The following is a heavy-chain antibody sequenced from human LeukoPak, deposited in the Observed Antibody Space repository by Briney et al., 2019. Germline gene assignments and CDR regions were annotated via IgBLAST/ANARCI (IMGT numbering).Heavy chain of an antibody. V-gene: IGHV3-30*02. CDR1: GFTISTYG. J-gene: IGHJ4*02. CDR2: IRSDANKK. D-gene: IGHD3-10*01. CDR3: ARDQGAYYYGSVLDY. Sequence: PGGSLRLSCAASGFTISTYGMHWVRQAPGKGLEWVTFIRSDANKKYYADSVKGRFAISRDTSKNTLYLQMNSLNAEDTAVYYCARDQGAYYYGSVLDYWGQGTLVTVSS.